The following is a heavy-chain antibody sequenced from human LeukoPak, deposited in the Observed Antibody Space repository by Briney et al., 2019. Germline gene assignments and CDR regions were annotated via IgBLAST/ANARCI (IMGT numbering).Heavy chain of an antibody. J-gene: IGHJ4*02. CDR2: IKEDGTEE. CDR3: ARGDRRFEY. V-gene: IGHV3-7*01. Sequence: QPGGSLRLSCAASGFTFSTYWMTWVRQAPGKGLEWVANIKEDGTEEYYVDSVKGRFTISRDNAKNSLSLQMKSLRPEETAVYYCARGDRRFEYWGQGTLVTVSS. CDR1: GFTFSTYW. D-gene: IGHD2-21*01.